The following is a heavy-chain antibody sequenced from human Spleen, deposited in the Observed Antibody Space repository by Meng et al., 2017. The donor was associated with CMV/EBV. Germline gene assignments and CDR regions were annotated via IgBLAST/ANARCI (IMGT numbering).Heavy chain of an antibody. V-gene: IGHV3-7*01. CDR1: GFTFSNYW. CDR3: TRDPGDLWGVFDI. Sequence: GGSLRLSCVASGFTFSNYWMSWVRQAPGKGPEWVANTNEDGTEIYYVDSMKGRTTISRDNAKDSLYLEMNSLTAEDTAVYYCTRDPGDLWGVFDIWGQGTMVTVSS. D-gene: IGHD2-8*01. J-gene: IGHJ3*02. CDR2: TNEDGTEI.